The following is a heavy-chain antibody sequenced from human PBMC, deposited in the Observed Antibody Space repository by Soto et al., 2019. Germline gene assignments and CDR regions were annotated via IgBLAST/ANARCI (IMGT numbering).Heavy chain of an antibody. CDR1: GGSVSSCDYY. J-gene: IGHJ5*02. D-gene: IGHD5-18*01. CDR3: ARIPVDTSMIYWLDP. CDR2: IYYSGNT. Sequence: PSETLSLTCTVSGGSVSSCDYYWSWIRQRPRKGLDWIGYIYYSGNTNYNPSLKSRVIISVDTSKNLFSLKLTSVTAADTAVYYCARIPVDTSMIYWLDPWGQGTLVTVSS. V-gene: IGHV4-61*08.